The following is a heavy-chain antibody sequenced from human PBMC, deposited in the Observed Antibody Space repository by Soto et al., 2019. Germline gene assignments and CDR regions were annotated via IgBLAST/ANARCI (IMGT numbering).Heavy chain of an antibody. V-gene: IGHV4-34*01. Sequence: SETLALTCAVYGGAFSGYYWSWIRQPPGKGLEWIGEINHSGSTNYNPSLKSRVTISVDTSKNQFSLKLSSVTAADTAVYYCAQLKGTGYYYYMDVWGKGTTVTVSS. CDR3: AQLKGTGYYYYMDV. CDR1: GGAFSGYY. J-gene: IGHJ6*03. CDR2: INHSGST. D-gene: IGHD3-10*01.